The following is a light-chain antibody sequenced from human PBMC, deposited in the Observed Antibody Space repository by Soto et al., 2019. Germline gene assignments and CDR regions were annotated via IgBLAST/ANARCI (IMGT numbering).Light chain of an antibody. CDR3: QQSHSTPYT. V-gene: IGKV1-39*01. Sequence: DIQMTQSPSSLSASVGDRITIACRASQSITTYLNWYQQKPGKAPNLLIYAASSLQSGVPSRFSGSGSGADFTLTITSLQHEDFATYYCQQSHSTPYTFGQGTKVDIK. CDR2: AAS. J-gene: IGKJ2*01. CDR1: QSITTY.